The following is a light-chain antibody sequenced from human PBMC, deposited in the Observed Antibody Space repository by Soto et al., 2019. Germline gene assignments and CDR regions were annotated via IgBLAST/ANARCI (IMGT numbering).Light chain of an antibody. CDR2: GAS. Sequence: IQLTQSPSSLSASVGDRVTITCRASQGVRSYLAWYQQKPGQAPKLLIYGASTLQSGVPSRFSGSGSGTDFTLTISNLQPEDFATYYCRQYENLPTFGQGTRLENK. J-gene: IGKJ5*01. CDR1: QGVRSY. V-gene: IGKV1-9*01. CDR3: RQYENLPT.